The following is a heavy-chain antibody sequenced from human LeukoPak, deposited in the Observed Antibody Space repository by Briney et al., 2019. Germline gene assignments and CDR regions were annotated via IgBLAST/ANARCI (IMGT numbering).Heavy chain of an antibody. D-gene: IGHD1-26*01. CDR3: ARSSLNGGSQPSGY. CDR2: ISSSSSYI. V-gene: IGHV3-21*01. Sequence: GGPLRLSCAASGFTFSSYSMNWVRQAPGKGLEWVSSISSSSSYIYYADSVKGRFTISRDNAKNSLYLQMNSLRAEDTAAYYCARSSLNGGSQPSGYWGQGTLVTVSS. CDR1: GFTFSSYS. J-gene: IGHJ4*02.